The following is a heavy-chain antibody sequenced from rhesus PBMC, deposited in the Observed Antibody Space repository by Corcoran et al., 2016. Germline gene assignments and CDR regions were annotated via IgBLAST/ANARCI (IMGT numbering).Heavy chain of an antibody. D-gene: IGHD1-38*01. CDR2: IEGCGGTK. Sequence: QVQLQESGPGLVKPSETLSLTCAVSGYSISSGYYWGCIRQPPGKGLEWIGRIEGCGGTKYLNPALKSRVTLSVDTSKNQFSLKLSSVTAADTAVYYWARVVTWNAKDWGQGVLVTVSS. J-gene: IGHJ4*01. CDR1: GYSISSGYY. V-gene: IGHV4S14*01. CDR3: ARVVTWNAKD.